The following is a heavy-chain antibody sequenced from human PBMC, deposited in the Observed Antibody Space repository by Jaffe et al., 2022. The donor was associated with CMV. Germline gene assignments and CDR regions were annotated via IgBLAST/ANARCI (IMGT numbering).Heavy chain of an antibody. CDR3: AREATPGDLFDY. CDR1: GFTFSSYG. Sequence: QVQLVESGGGVVQPGRSLRLSCAASGFTFSSYGMHWVRQAPGKGLEWVAVIWYDGSNKYYADSVKGRFTISRDNSKNTLYLQMNSLRAEDTAVYYCAREATPGDLFDYWGQGTLVTVSS. V-gene: IGHV3-33*01. CDR2: IWYDGSNK. D-gene: IGHD3-10*01. J-gene: IGHJ4*02.